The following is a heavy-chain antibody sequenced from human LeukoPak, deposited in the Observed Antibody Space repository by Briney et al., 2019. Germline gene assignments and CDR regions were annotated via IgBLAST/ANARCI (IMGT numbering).Heavy chain of an antibody. CDR3: ARARGIAVANNWFDP. V-gene: IGHV3-20*04. J-gene: IGHJ5*02. Sequence: GGSLRLSCAASGFTFDDSGMTWVRQAPGKGLEWVSGINWNGGSRGYADSVKGRVTISRDNAKNSLYLQMNSLRAEDTAFYYCARARGIAVANNWFDPWGQGTLVTVSS. D-gene: IGHD6-19*01. CDR1: GFTFDDSG. CDR2: INWNGGSR.